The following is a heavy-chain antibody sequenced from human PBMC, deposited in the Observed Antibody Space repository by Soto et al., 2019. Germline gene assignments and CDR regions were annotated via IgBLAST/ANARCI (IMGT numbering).Heavy chain of an antibody. Sequence: GGSLRLSCAASGFTFSSYSMNWVRQAPGKGLEWVSSISGSSSYIYYADSVKGRFTISRDNAKNSLYLQMNSLRAEDTAVYYCARDGRFDPWGQGTLVTVPQ. V-gene: IGHV3-21*01. CDR3: ARDGRFDP. CDR1: GFTFSSYS. J-gene: IGHJ5*02. CDR2: ISGSSSYI.